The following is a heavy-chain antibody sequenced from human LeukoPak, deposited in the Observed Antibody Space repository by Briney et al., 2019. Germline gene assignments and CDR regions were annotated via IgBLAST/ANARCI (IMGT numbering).Heavy chain of an antibody. CDR3: ARAAMNYDFWSGYYLGASDI. D-gene: IGHD3-3*01. CDR1: GGSISSSSYY. Sequence: SETLSLTCTVSGGSISSSSYYWGWIRQPPGKGLEWIGNIYYSGSTYYNPSLKSRVTISVDTSKNHFSLKLNSVTAADTAVYYCARAAMNYDFWSGYYLGASDIWGQGTMVTVSS. V-gene: IGHV4-39*07. J-gene: IGHJ3*02. CDR2: IYYSGST.